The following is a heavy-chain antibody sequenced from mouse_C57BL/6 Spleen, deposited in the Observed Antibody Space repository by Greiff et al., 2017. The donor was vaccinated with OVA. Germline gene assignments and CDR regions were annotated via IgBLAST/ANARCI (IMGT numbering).Heavy chain of an antibody. J-gene: IGHJ4*01. CDR3: AREGVITTVYYYAMDY. CDR1: GYSITSGYY. CDR2: ISYDGSN. Sequence: VQLQQSGPGLVKPSQSLSLTCSVTGYSITSGYYWNWLRQFPGNKLEWMGYISYDGSNNYNPSLKNRISITRDTSKNQFFLKLNSVTTEDTATYYCAREGVITTVYYYAMDYWGQGTSVTVSS. D-gene: IGHD1-1*01. V-gene: IGHV3-6*01.